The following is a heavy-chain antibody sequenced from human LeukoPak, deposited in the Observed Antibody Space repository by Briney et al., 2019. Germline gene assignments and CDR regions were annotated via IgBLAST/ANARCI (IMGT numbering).Heavy chain of an antibody. J-gene: IGHJ4*02. Sequence: SETLSLTCTVSGGSISSYYWSWIRQPPGKGLEWIGYIYYSGSTNYNPSLKSRVTISVDTSKNQFSLNLSSVTAADTAVYYCARGGGYSGYDFGYWGQGTLVAVSS. CDR1: GGSISSYY. D-gene: IGHD5-12*01. CDR3: ARGGGYSGYDFGY. CDR2: IYYSGST. V-gene: IGHV4-59*01.